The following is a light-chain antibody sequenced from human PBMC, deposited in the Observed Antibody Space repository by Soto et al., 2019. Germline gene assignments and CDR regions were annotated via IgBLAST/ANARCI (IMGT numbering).Light chain of an antibody. CDR3: SSRGSSNTLRV. CDR2: EVT. Sequence: QSVLTQPASVSGFLGQSITISCTGPSSDVAGYNYVSWYQQHPGKAPKLIIYEVTIRPSGVSNRFSGSKSGNTASLTISGLQANDEADYYCSSRGSSNTLRVFGGGTKLTVL. V-gene: IGLV2-14*01. J-gene: IGLJ2*01. CDR1: SSDVAGYNY.